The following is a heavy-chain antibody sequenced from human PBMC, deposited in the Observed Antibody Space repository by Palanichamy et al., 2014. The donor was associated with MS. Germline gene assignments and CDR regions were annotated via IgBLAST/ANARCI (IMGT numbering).Heavy chain of an antibody. Sequence: QLQLQESGPGLVKPSETLSLTCTVSGGSISSSSYYWGWIRQPPGKGLEWIGSIYYSGSTYYNPSLKSRVTISVDTSKNQFSLKLSSVTAADTAVYYCARAAGIAVAGPVYWYFDLWGRGTLVTVSS. CDR1: GGSISSSSYY. CDR3: ARAAGIAVAGPVYWYFDL. CDR2: IYYSGST. J-gene: IGHJ2*01. V-gene: IGHV4-39*07. D-gene: IGHD6-19*01.